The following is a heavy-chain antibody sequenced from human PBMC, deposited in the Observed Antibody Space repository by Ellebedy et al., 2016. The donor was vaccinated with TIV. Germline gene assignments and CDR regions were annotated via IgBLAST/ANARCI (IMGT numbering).Heavy chain of an antibody. CDR3: ARIIAVAGTQLRWFDP. J-gene: IGHJ5*02. V-gene: IGHV4-59*12. CDR2: IYYSGST. D-gene: IGHD6-19*01. CDR1: GGSISSYY. Sequence: MPSETLSLTCTVSGGSISSYYWSRIRQPPGKGLEWIGYIYYSGSTNYNPSLKSRVTISVDTSKNQFSLKLSSVTAADTAVYYCARIIAVAGTQLRWFDPWGQGTLVTVSS.